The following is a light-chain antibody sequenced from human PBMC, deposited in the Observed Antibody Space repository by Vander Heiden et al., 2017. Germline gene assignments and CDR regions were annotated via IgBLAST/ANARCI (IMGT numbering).Light chain of an antibody. V-gene: IGKV1-5*01. CDR3: QQYSIDSPT. CDR1: QSITTW. CDR2: DAS. J-gene: IGKJ1*01. Sequence: DIQMTQPPSTLSASVGDRVTITCRASQSITTWLAWYQQKPGKAPKLLIYDASNLQSGVPSRFSGSGSGTDFSLTISSLQPDGFATYYCQQYSIDSPTFGQGTKVEI.